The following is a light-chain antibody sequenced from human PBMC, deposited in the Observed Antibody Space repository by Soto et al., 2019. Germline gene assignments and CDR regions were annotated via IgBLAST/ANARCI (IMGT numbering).Light chain of an antibody. J-gene: IGKJ4*01. CDR1: QSIDSRW. CDR3: QLVDGSVT. V-gene: IGKV3-20*01. CDR2: TTS. Sequence: EIVLTQSPDTLSLSPGERATLSCRASQSIDSRWLAWNQQKHGQAPRLLIYTTSSKATGIPDRFSGSGSGTNFTLTISRLEPEGFAVYYCQLVDGSVTFGGGTKVEMK.